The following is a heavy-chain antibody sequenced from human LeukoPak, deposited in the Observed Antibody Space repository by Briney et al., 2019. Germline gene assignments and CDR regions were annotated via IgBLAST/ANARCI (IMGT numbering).Heavy chain of an antibody. V-gene: IGHV3-23*01. Sequence: GGSLRLSCAASGFTFSSYAMNWVRQAAGKGLEWVSGVSGSGGSTYYADSVKGRFTISRDNSKNTLYLQMNSLRAEDTAVYYCAKDATWIQLWLHAWGQGTLVTVSS. CDR3: AKDATWIQLWLHA. CDR2: VSGSGGST. D-gene: IGHD5-18*01. CDR1: GFTFSSYA. J-gene: IGHJ4*02.